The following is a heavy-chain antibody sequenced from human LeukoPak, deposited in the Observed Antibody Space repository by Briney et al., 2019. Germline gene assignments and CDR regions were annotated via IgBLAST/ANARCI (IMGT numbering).Heavy chain of an antibody. CDR1: GFTFSSYS. Sequence: GGSLRLSCAASGFTFSSYSMNWARQARGKGWEWVSSISSSSSYIYYADSVKGRFTISRDNAKNSLYLQMNSLRAEDTAVYYCARDHIAGNWFDPWGQGTLVTVSS. CDR3: ARDHIAGNWFDP. J-gene: IGHJ5*02. D-gene: IGHD6-13*01. V-gene: IGHV3-21*01. CDR2: ISSSSSYI.